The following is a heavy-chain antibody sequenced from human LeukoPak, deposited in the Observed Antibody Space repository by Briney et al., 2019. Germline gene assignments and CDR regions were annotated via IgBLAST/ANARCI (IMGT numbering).Heavy chain of an antibody. CDR2: INQEASRT. CDR3: AKYWGGAFDS. CDR1: GFTFRSYW. V-gene: IGHV3-7*01. J-gene: IGHJ4*02. D-gene: IGHD7-27*01. Sequence: GGSLRLSCAASGFTFRSYWMSWVRQAPGKGLEWLGHINQEASRTDHADSVKGRFTISRDNSRNLLYLHMSSLRAEDPAVYYCAKYWGGAFDSWGQGILVSVSS.